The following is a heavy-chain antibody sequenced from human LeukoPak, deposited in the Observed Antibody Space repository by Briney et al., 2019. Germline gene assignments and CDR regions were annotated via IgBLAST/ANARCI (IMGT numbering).Heavy chain of an antibody. CDR1: GFTFSSYA. J-gene: IGHJ4*02. D-gene: IGHD2-15*01. CDR2: ISGSGGST. CDR3: AKAGGVVVVAATLGYFDY. V-gene: IGHV3-23*01. Sequence: GGSLRLSCAASGFTFSSYAMSWVRQAPGKGLEWVSAISGSGGSTYYADSVKGRFTISRDNSKNTLYLQMNSLRAEDTAVYYCAKAGGVVVVAATLGYFDYWGQGTLVTVSS.